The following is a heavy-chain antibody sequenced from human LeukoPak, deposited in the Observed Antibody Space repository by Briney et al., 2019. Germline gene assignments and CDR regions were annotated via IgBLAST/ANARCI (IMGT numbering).Heavy chain of an antibody. V-gene: IGHV4-59*12. CDR2: IYYSGST. CDR1: GVSIRGYY. CDR3: ARGGPDDILTGYSSPFDY. D-gene: IGHD3-9*01. J-gene: IGHJ4*02. Sequence: SETLSLTCTVSGVSIRGYYWSWIRQPPGKGLEWIGYIYYSGSTNYNTSLKSRLTISVDTSKNQFSLSLSSVTAADTAVYYCARGGPDDILTGYSSPFDYWGQGTLVTVSS.